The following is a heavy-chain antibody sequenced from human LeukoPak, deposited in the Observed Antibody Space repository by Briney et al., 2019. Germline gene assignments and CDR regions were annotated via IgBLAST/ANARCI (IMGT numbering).Heavy chain of an antibody. CDR3: ARPGSYDSSGYYYFDAFDI. CDR1: GGSISSYY. V-gene: IGHV4-59*08. Sequence: SETLTLTCTVSGGSISSYYWSWIRQPPGKGLEWIGYIYYGGSTNYNPSLKSRVTISVDTSKNQFSLKLSSVTAADTAVYYCARPGSYDSSGYYYFDAFDIWGQGTMVTVSS. CDR2: IYYGGST. D-gene: IGHD3-22*01. J-gene: IGHJ3*02.